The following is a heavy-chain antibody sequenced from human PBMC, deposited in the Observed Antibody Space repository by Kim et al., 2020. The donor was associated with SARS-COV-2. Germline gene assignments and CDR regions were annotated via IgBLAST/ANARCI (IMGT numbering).Heavy chain of an antibody. J-gene: IGHJ5*02. Sequence: GGSLRLSCAASGFTFSSYAMHWVRQAPGKGLEWVAVISYDGSNKYYADSVKGRFTISRDNSKNTLYLQMNSLRAEDTAVYYCARGGGLPSWGQGTLVTVS. CDR1: GFTFSSYA. CDR2: ISYDGSNK. CDR3: ARGGGLPS. V-gene: IGHV3-30*04. D-gene: IGHD3-16*01.